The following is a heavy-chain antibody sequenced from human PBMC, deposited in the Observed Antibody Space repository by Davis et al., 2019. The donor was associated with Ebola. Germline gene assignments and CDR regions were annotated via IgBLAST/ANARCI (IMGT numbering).Heavy chain of an antibody. J-gene: IGHJ6*04. CDR2: INSNSGAT. Sequence: AASVKVSCKASGYTFIGYYIHWVRQAPGQGLEWVGRINSNSGATNYAQKFQGRVTMTRDTSISTAYMELSRLRSDDTAVYYCARVRQWLVNYYYYGMDVWGKGTTVTVSS. V-gene: IGHV1-2*06. CDR3: ARVRQWLVNYYYYGMDV. CDR1: GYTFIGYY. D-gene: IGHD6-19*01.